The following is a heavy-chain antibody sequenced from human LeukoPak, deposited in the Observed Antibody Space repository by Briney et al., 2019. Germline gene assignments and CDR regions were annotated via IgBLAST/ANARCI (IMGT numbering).Heavy chain of an antibody. J-gene: IGHJ4*02. V-gene: IGHV5-51*01. CDR2: IYPGDSDT. CDR3: ARFEGIAVAGTDGDY. D-gene: IGHD6-19*01. Sequence: GESLKISCKVSGYSFTTYWIGWLRQMPGKGLEWMGIIYPGDSDTRYSPSFQGQVTISADKSISTAYLQWSSLKASDTAMYYCARFEGIAVAGTDGDYWGQGTLVTVSS. CDR1: GYSFTTYW.